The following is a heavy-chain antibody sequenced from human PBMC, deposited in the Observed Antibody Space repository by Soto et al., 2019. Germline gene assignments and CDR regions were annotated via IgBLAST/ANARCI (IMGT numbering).Heavy chain of an antibody. D-gene: IGHD3-9*01. Sequence: NPSETLSLTCTVSGDSLTTYYWNWIRQPPGKGLEWIGFIYYSGSTSYNPSLKSRVTISLDTSKSQVSLKLNSVTATDTAVYYCAGAGYEILTGSYKKQRYFDYWGRGTLVTVSS. CDR2: IYYSGST. J-gene: IGHJ4*02. V-gene: IGHV4-59*01. CDR3: AGAGYEILTGSYKKQRYFDY. CDR1: GDSLTTYY.